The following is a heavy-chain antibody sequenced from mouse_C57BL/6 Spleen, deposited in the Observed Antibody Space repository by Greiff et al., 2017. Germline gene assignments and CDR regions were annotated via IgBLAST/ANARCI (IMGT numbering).Heavy chain of an antibody. CDR2: IHPNSGST. CDR3: AGLRRDFDY. D-gene: IGHD2-2*01. CDR1: GYTFTSYW. Sequence: QVQLQQSGAELVKPGASVKLSCKASGYTFTSYWMHWVKQRPGQGLEWIGMIHPNSGSTNYKEKFKSKATLTVDKSSSTAYMQLSSLTSEDSAVYYCAGLRRDFDYWGQGTTLTVSS. J-gene: IGHJ2*01. V-gene: IGHV1-64*01.